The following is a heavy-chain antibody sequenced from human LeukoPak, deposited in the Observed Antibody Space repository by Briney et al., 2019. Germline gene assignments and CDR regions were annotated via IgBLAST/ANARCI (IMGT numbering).Heavy chain of an antibody. V-gene: IGHV3-53*01. D-gene: IGHD4-17*01. Sequence: ETLSLTCTVSGGSISSYYWSWVRQAPGKGLEWVSFIYSGGNTHYSDSVKGRFTISRDNSKNTLYLKMNSLRAEDTAVYYCARRAGEYSHPYDYWGQGTLVTVSS. CDR3: ARRAGEYSHPYDY. J-gene: IGHJ4*02. CDR1: GGSISSYY. CDR2: IYSGGNT.